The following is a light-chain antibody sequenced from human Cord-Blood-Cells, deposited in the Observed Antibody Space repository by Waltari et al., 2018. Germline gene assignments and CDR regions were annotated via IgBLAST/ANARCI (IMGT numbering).Light chain of an antibody. CDR3: QQYNSYSYT. J-gene: IGKJ2*01. CDR1: QSISSW. V-gene: IGKV1-5*03. Sequence: DIQMTQFPSTLSASVGDRVTTTCRASQSISSWLARYQQKPGKAPKLLIYKASSLESGVPSRFSGSGSGTEFTLTISSLQPDDFATYYCQQYNSYSYTFGQGTKLEIK. CDR2: KAS.